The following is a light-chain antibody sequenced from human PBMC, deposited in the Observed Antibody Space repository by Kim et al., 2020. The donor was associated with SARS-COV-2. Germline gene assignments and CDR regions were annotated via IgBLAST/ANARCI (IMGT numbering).Light chain of an antibody. V-gene: IGLV3-19*01. CDR1: VLQTPH. CDR3: NTRDGRGNSYV. Sequence: GQTDRSTCQGDVLQTPHAARYPQQPGQAPIRVLYGKNNRPSWFSDRGSGSSSGDIASLTITGAQAEDEADYVCNTRDGRGNSYVFGTGTKGTVL. J-gene: IGLJ1*01. CDR2: GKN.